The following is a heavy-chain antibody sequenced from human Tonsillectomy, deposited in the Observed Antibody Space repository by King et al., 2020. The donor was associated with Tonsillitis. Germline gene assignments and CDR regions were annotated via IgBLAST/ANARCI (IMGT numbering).Heavy chain of an antibody. V-gene: IGHV5-51*01. CDR1: GYRFTNYW. J-gene: IGHJ4*02. CDR2: IYPADSDT. D-gene: IGHD3-10*01. Sequence: VQLVESRAEVKKPGESLKISCEAFGYRFTNYWIGWVRQMPGKGLEWMGIIYPADSDTRYSPSFQGQVTISADQSISTAYLQRSSLEASDTAMYYCVRAHSDFDYRGQGTLVTVSS. CDR3: VRAHSDFDY.